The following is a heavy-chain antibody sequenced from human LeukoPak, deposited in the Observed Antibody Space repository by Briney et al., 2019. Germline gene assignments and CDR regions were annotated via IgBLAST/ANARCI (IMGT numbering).Heavy chain of an antibody. Sequence: GTSVKVSCKASGYTFINNGITWGHQPPGQGLRWLPWISPYKGITDYAQKFQGRVTMTTDTSTSTAYMELRSLRSDDTAVYYCASGYYYDSSGHYNYWGQGTLVTVSS. CDR3: ASGYYYDSSGHYNY. D-gene: IGHD3-22*01. V-gene: IGHV1-18*04. CDR1: GYTFINNG. CDR2: ISPYKGIT. J-gene: IGHJ4*02.